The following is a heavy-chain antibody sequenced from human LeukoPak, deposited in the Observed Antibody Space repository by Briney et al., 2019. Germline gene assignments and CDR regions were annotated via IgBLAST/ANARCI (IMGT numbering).Heavy chain of an antibody. CDR3: AKYGSGSYYNGLY. CDR2: ISVSGENT. D-gene: IGHD3-10*01. Sequence: GRSLRLSCAVSGFTFSSYAMTWVRQAPGKGLQWVSTISVSGENTYYADSVKGRFTISRDISKSTLYLQMNSLRDEDTAVYYCAKYGSGSYYNGLYWGQGTLVTVSS. CDR1: GFTFSSYA. V-gene: IGHV3-23*01. J-gene: IGHJ4*02.